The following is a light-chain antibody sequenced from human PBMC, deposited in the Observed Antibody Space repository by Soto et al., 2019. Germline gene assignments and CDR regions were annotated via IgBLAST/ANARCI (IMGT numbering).Light chain of an antibody. CDR1: QSISSNY. CDR3: QKYGSAFT. V-gene: IGKV3-20*01. Sequence: EIVLTQSPGTLSLSPGERATLSCRASQSISSNYLAWYQHKPGQGPRLLIYAASSRATGIPDRFSGRGSGTDFTRTISRLEPEDFALYYGQKYGSAFTFGPGTKVDIK. CDR2: AAS. J-gene: IGKJ3*01.